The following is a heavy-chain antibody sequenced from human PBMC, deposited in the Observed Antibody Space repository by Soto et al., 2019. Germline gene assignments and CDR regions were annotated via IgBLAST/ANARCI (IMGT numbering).Heavy chain of an antibody. J-gene: IGHJ4*02. Sequence: EVQLLESGGGLVQPGGSLRLSCAASGFTFSSYAMNWVRQAPGKGLEWVSVISGSGGNTYYADSVKGRFTISRDNSKNTLYLQMNSLRAKDTAVYYCARRNSGWYFDYWGQGTLVTVSS. V-gene: IGHV3-23*01. CDR3: ARRNSGWYFDY. CDR1: GFTFSSYA. CDR2: ISGSGGNT. D-gene: IGHD6-19*01.